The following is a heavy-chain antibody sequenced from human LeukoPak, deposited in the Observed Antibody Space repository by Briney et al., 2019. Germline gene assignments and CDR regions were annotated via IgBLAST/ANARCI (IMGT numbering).Heavy chain of an antibody. CDR2: INTNTGNP. D-gene: IGHD6-13*01. V-gene: IGHV7-4-1*02. Sequence: ASVKVSCKASGYTFTSYAMNWVRQAPGQGLEWMGWINTNTGNPTYAQGFTGRFVFSLDTSVSTAYLQISSLKAEDTAVYYCARQPSSSWYHPGWEWGQGTLVTVSS. J-gene: IGHJ4*02. CDR3: ARQPSSSWYHPGWE. CDR1: GYTFTSYA.